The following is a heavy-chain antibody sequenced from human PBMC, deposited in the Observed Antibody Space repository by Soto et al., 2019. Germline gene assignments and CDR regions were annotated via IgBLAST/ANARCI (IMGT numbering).Heavy chain of an antibody. Sequence: GASVNVSCKASGYTFTSYGISWVRQAPGQGLEWMGWISAYNGNTNYAQKLQGRVTMTTDTSTSTAYMELRSLRSDDTAVYYCARVRGTWDIVATIDYWGQGTLVTV. CDR1: GYTFTSYG. V-gene: IGHV1-18*01. D-gene: IGHD5-12*01. CDR3: ARVRGTWDIVATIDY. CDR2: ISAYNGNT. J-gene: IGHJ4*02.